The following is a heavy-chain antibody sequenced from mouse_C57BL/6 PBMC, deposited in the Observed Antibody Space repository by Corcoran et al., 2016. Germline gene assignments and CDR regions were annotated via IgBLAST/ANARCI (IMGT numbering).Heavy chain of an antibody. CDR2: IDPANGHT. CDR1: GFNIKNTY. CDR3: APYYYGSSYFDY. J-gene: IGHJ2*01. V-gene: IGHV14-3*01. D-gene: IGHD1-1*01. Sequence: EDQLQQSVAELVRPGASVKLSCTAPGFNIKNTYMHWVKQRPEQGLEWIGRIDPANGHTKYAPKFQGKATITADTSSNTAYLQLSSLTSEDTAIYYCAPYYYGSSYFDYWGQGTTLTVSS.